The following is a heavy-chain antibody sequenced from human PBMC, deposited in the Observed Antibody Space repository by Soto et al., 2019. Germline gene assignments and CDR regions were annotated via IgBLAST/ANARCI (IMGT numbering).Heavy chain of an antibody. V-gene: IGHV1-69*01. Sequence: QVQLVQSGAEVKKPGSSVKVSCKASGGTFSSYRINWVRQSPGQVLEWVGGIVPIYRTADYAQKFQGRVTITADESARTSYMELRRLKSQDTAVYYCVRDSGAKLSSSWGQGTLVTVSS. D-gene: IGHD6-13*01. CDR3: VRDSGAKLSSS. J-gene: IGHJ4*02. CDR2: IVPIYRTA. CDR1: GGTFSSYR.